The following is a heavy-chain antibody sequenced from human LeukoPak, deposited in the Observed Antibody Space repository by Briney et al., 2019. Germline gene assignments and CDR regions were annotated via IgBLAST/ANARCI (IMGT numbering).Heavy chain of an antibody. D-gene: IGHD1-26*01. CDR3: ARHLPYSGSYYGIFDY. Sequence: SETLSLTYTVSGGSISSYYLSWIRQPAGKGLEWIGRIYSSGSTNYNPSLKSRVTMSVDTSKNQFSLKLNSVTAADTAVYYCARHLPYSGSYYGIFDYWGQGTLVAVSS. V-gene: IGHV4-4*07. CDR2: IYSSGST. J-gene: IGHJ4*02. CDR1: GGSISSYY.